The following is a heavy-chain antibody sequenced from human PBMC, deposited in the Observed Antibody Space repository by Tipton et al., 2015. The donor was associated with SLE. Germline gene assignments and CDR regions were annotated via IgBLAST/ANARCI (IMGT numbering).Heavy chain of an antibody. V-gene: IGHV4-39*01. CDR2: IYYSGNT. J-gene: IGHJ5*02. Sequence: TLSLTCTVSGGSISISSHFWGWIRQPPEKGLEWIGSIYYSGNTYYNPSLKSRVSVSIDSSKNHFSLKLSSVTAADTAVYYCARQVTNRWHVVWFDPWGQGTLVTVSS. CDR1: GGSISISSHF. CDR3: ARQVTNRWHVVWFDP. D-gene: IGHD2-15*01.